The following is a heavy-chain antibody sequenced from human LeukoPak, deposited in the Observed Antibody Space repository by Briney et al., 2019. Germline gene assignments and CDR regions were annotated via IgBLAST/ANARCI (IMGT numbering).Heavy chain of an antibody. CDR1: GFTFSSYA. CDR3: AKEWDGSGSYYTYFDY. D-gene: IGHD3-10*01. CDR2: ISGSGGST. J-gene: IGHJ4*02. Sequence: GGSLRLSCAASGFTFSSYAMSWVRQAPGKGPEWVSAISGSGGSTYYADSVKGRFTISRDNSKNTLYLQMNSLRAEDTAVYYCAKEWDGSGSYYTYFDYWGQGTLVTVSS. V-gene: IGHV3-23*01.